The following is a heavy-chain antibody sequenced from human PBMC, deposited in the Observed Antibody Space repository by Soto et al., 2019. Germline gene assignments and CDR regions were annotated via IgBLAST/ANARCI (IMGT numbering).Heavy chain of an antibody. D-gene: IGHD3-16*01. Sequence: EVQILESGGGLVQPGGSLRLSCAASGFTLSVYSMVWVRQAPGRGPEWISGINQDARTHYADSVNGRFTISRDDSRNTVYLQMVSLRGEDTAVYYCAKDLRPDVVWDFDYWGQGTLVTVSS. V-gene: IGHV3-23*01. CDR1: GFTLSVYS. CDR3: AKDLRPDVVWDFDY. J-gene: IGHJ4*02. CDR2: INQDART.